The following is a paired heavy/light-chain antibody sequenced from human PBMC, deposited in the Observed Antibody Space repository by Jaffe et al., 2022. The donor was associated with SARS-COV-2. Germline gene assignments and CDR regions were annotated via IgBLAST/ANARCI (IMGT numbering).Light chain of an antibody. J-gene: IGLJ2*01. V-gene: IGLV3-10*01. CDR3: YSTDSSGKPV. CDR1: ALPKKY. Sequence: SYEPTQPPSVSVSPGQTARITCSGDALPKKYAYWYQQKSGQAPVLVIYADNKRPSGIPERFSGSSSGTMATLTISGAQVEDEADYHCYSTDSSGKPVFGGGTKLTVL. CDR2: ADN.
Heavy chain of an antibody. J-gene: IGHJ4*02. CDR1: GGSISPYY. D-gene: IGHD6-13*01. CDR2: VYDSGST. CDR3: ANTPTSATGTYFDF. V-gene: IGHV4-59*08. Sequence: QVRLQESGPGLVEPSETLSLTCSVSGGSISPYYWSWIRQPPGKGLEWIGYVYDSGSTNYNPSLKSRVTISVDTSKNQFSLKLISVTAADTAVYYCANTPTSATGTYFDFWGQGIPVTVSS.